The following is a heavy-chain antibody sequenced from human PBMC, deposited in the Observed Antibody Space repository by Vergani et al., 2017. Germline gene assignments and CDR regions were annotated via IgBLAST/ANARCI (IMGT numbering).Heavy chain of an antibody. V-gene: IGHV3-23*01. CDR2: ISGSGDST. CDR1: GFTFDDYA. D-gene: IGHD3-22*01. CDR3: AKDNVPGYYDSSGYCDY. J-gene: IGHJ4*02. Sequence: EVQLLESGGGLIHPGGSLRLSCVASGFTFDDYAMTWVRQAPGKGLEWVSAISGSGDSTYYADSVKGRFTISRDNSKNTMFLQMNNLRAEDTAVYYCAKDNVPGYYDSSGYCDYWGQGTLVTVSS.